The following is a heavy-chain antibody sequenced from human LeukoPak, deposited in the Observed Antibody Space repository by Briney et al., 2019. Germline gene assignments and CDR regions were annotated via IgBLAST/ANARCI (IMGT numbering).Heavy chain of an antibody. V-gene: IGHV3-21*01. CDR2: ISLSSSYI. CDR1: GFTFSSYG. Sequence: GGSLRLSCGASGFTFSSYGMNWVRQAPGKGLEWVSSISLSSSYIYYADSVKGRFTISRDNAKNSLYLQMNSLRVEDTAVYYCARGIVLAGNVDYWGQGTLVTVSS. CDR3: ARGIVLAGNVDY. J-gene: IGHJ4*02. D-gene: IGHD6-19*01.